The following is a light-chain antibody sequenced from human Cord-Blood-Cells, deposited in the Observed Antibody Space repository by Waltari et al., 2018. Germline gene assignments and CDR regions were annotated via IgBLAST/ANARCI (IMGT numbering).Light chain of an antibody. CDR1: QSVSSN. J-gene: IGKJ3*01. V-gene: IGKV3-15*01. CDR3: QQYNNWPFT. Sequence: EIVMTQSPATLSVSPGERDRTSCRASQSVSSNLAWYQQKPGQAPRLLIYGASTRATGIPARFSGSGSGTEFTLTISSLQSEDFAVYYCQQYNNWPFTFGPGTKVDIK. CDR2: GAS.